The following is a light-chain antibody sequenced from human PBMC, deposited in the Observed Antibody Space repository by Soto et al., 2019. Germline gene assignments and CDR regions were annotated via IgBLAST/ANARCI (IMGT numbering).Light chain of an antibody. CDR1: QSVSSSY. CDR2: DAS. J-gene: IGKJ2*01. Sequence: EIVLTQSPGTLSLSPGERATLSCRASQSVSSSYLAWYQQKPGQAPRLLIYDASSRATGIPDRFSGSGSGTDFTLTISRLEPEEFAVYYCKQYGSSLYTFGQGTKLEIK. CDR3: KQYGSSLYT. V-gene: IGKV3-20*01.